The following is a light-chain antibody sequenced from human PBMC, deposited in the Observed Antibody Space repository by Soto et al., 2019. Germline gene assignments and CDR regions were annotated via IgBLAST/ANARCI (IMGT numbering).Light chain of an antibody. J-gene: IGLJ3*02. CDR3: ISYIPSTTTHWV. Sequence: QSALTQPRSVSGSPGQSVTISCTGTSSDVGTYDFVSWYQQHPGKAPRLMIFDVSERPSGVPDRFSGSKSGDTASLTISGLQAEDEADYYCISYIPSTTTHWVFGGGTKLTVL. CDR2: DVS. V-gene: IGLV2-11*01. CDR1: SSDVGTYDF.